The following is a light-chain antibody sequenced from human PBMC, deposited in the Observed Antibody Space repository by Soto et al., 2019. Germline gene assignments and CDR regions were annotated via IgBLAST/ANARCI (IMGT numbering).Light chain of an antibody. J-gene: IGKJ1*01. CDR1: QSISSW. CDR3: QQYNSYSRT. V-gene: IGKV1-5*01. CDR2: DAS. Sequence: DIQMTQSPSTLSASVGDRVTITCRASQSISSWLAWYKQKPGKAPKLLIYDASSLESGVPSRFSGIGSGTEFTLTIISLQPDDFATYYCQQYNSYSRTFGQGTKVDIK.